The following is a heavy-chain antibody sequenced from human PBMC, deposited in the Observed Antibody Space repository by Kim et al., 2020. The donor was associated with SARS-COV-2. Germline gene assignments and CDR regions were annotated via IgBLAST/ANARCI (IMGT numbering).Heavy chain of an antibody. Sequence: GGSLRLSCAASGFTFDNYAMHWVRQAPGKGLEWVSGICWDGGSIGYADSVKGRFTISRDNAKNSLYLQMNSLRAEDTALYYCAKAGYGDYVDYWGQGTLVTVSS. V-gene: IGHV3-9*01. CDR3: AKAGYGDYVDY. CDR2: ICWDGGSI. CDR1: GFTFDNYA. D-gene: IGHD4-17*01. J-gene: IGHJ4*02.